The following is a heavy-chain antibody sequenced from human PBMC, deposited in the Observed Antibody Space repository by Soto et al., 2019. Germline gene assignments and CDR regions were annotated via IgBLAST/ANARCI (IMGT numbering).Heavy chain of an antibody. CDR2: IDYSGST. V-gene: IGHV4-31*03. CDR3: ARRDSGYIHGPPHYYYGLDV. D-gene: IGHD5-18*01. J-gene: IGHJ6*02. CDR1: GGSISSGGYY. Sequence: QVQLQESGPGLVKPSQTLSLTCSVSGGSISSGGYYWCWVRQHPGKGLEWIGYIDYSGSTNYNPSLKRRLSMSVDTSKNHFSLQLTSVTAADTAVYYCARRDSGYIHGPPHYYYGLDVWVQGTTVTVSS.